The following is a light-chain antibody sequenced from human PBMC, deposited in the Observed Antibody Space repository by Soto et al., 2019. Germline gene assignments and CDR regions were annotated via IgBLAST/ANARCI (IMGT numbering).Light chain of an antibody. CDR3: HQYNNWPPWT. CDR1: QSVSSN. J-gene: IGKJ1*01. V-gene: IGKV3-15*01. Sequence: IVMTQPPAPLSVSTGERATLSCRASQSVSSNLAWYQQKPGQAPRLLIYGASTRATGIPARFSGSGSGTEFTLTISSLQSEDYAVYYCHQYNNWPPWTFGQGTKVDI. CDR2: GAS.